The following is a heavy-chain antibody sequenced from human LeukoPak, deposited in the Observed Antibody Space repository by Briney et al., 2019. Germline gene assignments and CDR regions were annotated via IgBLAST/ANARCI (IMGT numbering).Heavy chain of an antibody. V-gene: IGHV4-59*01. D-gene: IGHD3-22*01. J-gene: IGHJ4*02. CDR2: IYYSGST. CDR3: ARLSWSSGYYRW. Sequence: PSETLSLTCTVSGGSISSYYWSWIRQPPGKGLEWIGYIYYSGSTNYNPSLKSRVTISVDTSKNQFSLKLSSVTAADTAVYYCARLSWSSGYYRWWGQGTLVTVSS. CDR1: GGSISSYY.